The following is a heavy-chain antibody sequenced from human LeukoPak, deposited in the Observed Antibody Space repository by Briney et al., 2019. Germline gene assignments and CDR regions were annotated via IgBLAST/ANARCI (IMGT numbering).Heavy chain of an antibody. V-gene: IGHV4-61*08. J-gene: IGHJ4*02. CDR1: GGSISSGGYY. CDR3: ARERRSGSYYYFDY. D-gene: IGHD3-10*01. Sequence: SETLSLTCTVSGGSISSGGYYWSWIRQPPGKGLEWIGYINHSGSTYYNPSLKSRVTISVDTSKNQFSLKLSSVTAADTAVYYCARERRSGSYYYFDYWGQGTLVTVSS. CDR2: INHSGST.